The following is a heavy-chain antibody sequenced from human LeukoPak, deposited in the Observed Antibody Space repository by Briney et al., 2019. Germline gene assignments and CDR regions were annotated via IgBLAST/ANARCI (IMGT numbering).Heavy chain of an antibody. CDR3: ARDIEDYGGPQAPFDY. CDR1: GDSVSSNSAA. CDR2: TYYRSKWYN. V-gene: IGHV6-1*01. Sequence: SQTLSLTCAISGDSVSSNSAAWNWIRQSPSRGLEWLGRTYYRSKWYNDYAVSVKSRITINPDTSKNQFSLQLNSVTPEDTAVYYCARDIEDYGGPQAPFDYWGQGTLVTVSS. J-gene: IGHJ4*02. D-gene: IGHD4-23*01.